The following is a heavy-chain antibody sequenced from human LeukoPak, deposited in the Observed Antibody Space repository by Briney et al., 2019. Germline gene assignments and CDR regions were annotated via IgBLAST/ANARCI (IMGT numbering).Heavy chain of an antibody. D-gene: IGHD4-23*01. CDR1: GFIFSTSA. CDR3: AKDWAGNGGFDY. Sequence: GGSLRLSCAASGFIFSTSAMHWVRQAPGKGLEWVAVISYDGSKKYYAESVKGRFAISRDNSKNTLYLQVNSLRAEDTAVYYCAKDWAGNGGFDYWGQGTLVTVSS. V-gene: IGHV3-30*18. CDR2: ISYDGSKK. J-gene: IGHJ4*02.